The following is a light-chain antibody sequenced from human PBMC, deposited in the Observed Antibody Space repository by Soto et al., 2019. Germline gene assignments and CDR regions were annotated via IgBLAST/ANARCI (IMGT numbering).Light chain of an antibody. V-gene: IGLV1-47*01. CDR1: SSNIGSNY. Sequence: QSVLTQPPSASGTPGQRDTIYCSGCSSNIGSNYVYWYQQLPGTAPKLLIYRNNQRPSGVPDRFSGSKSATSASLAISVLRCEAEAYYYCAAWDDSLSGWVFGGGTKLTVL. J-gene: IGLJ3*02. CDR2: RNN. CDR3: AAWDDSLSGWV.